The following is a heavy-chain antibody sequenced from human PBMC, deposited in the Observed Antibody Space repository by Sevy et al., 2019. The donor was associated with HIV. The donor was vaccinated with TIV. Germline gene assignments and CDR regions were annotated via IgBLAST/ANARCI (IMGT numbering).Heavy chain of an antibody. Sequence: GGSLRLSCAASEFTFSSYAMHWVRQAPGKGLEWVAVISYDGSNKYYADSVKGRFTISRDNSKNTLYLQMNSLRAEDTAVYYCARDGVLRFLEWSYTGMDVWGQGTTVTVSS. D-gene: IGHD3-3*01. V-gene: IGHV3-30-3*01. CDR2: ISYDGSNK. J-gene: IGHJ6*02. CDR1: EFTFSSYA. CDR3: ARDGVLRFLEWSYTGMDV.